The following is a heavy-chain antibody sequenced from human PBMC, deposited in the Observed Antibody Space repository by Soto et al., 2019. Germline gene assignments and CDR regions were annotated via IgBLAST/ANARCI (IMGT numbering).Heavy chain of an antibody. CDR2: IIPIFGTA. CDR3: ARDRITMVRGVINYYGMDV. V-gene: IGHV1-69*01. J-gene: IGHJ6*02. Sequence: QVQLVQSGAEVKKPGSSVKVSCKASGGTFSSYASSWVRQAPGQGLEWMGGIIPIFGTANYAQKFQGRVTITADESTSTAYMELSSLRSEDTAVYYCARDRITMVRGVINYYGMDVWGQGTTVTVSS. D-gene: IGHD3-10*01. CDR1: GGTFSSYA.